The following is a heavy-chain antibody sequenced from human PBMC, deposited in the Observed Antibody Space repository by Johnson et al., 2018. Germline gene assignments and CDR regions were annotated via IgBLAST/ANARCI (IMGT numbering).Heavy chain of an antibody. CDR2: ISYDGSNE. CDR3: ARDRILNYDYDGMDV. J-gene: IGHJ6*02. CDR1: GITLSNYA. Sequence: VQLVESGGGVVQPGRSLRLSCTASGITLSNYAMHWVRQAPGKGLEWVTIISYDGSNEYYADSVKGRFTISRDNSKNTVYMQMNSLRGDDTAAYYCARDRILNYDYDGMDVWGQGTTVTVSS. V-gene: IGHV3-30-3*01. D-gene: IGHD2-21*01.